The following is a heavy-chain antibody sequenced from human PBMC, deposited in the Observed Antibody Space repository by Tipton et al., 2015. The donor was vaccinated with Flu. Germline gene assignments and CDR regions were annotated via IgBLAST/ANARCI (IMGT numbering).Heavy chain of an antibody. Sequence: TLSLTCTVSGGPISSYYWTWIRQSPGKGLEWIGDVYYSGITDYNPSLESGVSISLDKSKNQFSLNLNSVTGADTAVYFCARGWHYGSGNFWGTNRIFLYGVDVWGPGTTVTVSS. D-gene: IGHD3-10*01. J-gene: IGHJ6*02. V-gene: IGHV4-59*01. CDR3: ARGWHYGSGNFWGTNRIFLYGVDV. CDR2: VYYSGIT. CDR1: GGPISSYY.